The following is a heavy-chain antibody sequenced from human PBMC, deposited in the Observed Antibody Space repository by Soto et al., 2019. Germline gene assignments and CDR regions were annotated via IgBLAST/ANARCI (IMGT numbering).Heavy chain of an antibody. CDR1: GGSFSGYY. Sequence: SETLSLTCAVYGGSFSGYYWSWIRQPPGKGLEWIGEINHSGSTNYNPSLKSRVTISVDTSKNQFSLKLSSVTAADTAVYYCARGAMVTKLHFDYWGQGTLVTVSS. J-gene: IGHJ4*02. V-gene: IGHV4-34*09. CDR2: INHSGST. D-gene: IGHD5-18*01. CDR3: ARGAMVTKLHFDY.